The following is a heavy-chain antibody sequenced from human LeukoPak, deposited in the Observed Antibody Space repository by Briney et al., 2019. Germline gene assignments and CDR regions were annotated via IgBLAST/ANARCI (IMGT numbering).Heavy chain of an antibody. D-gene: IGHD2-2*01. Sequence: PGGSLRLSCAASGFTFSSYWMHWVRQAPGKGLVWVSRINSDGSSTSYADSVKGRFTISRDNAKNTLYLQMNSLRAGDTAVYYCARGDIVVVPAAGNWFDPWGQGTLVTVSS. CDR3: ARGDIVVVPAAGNWFDP. V-gene: IGHV3-74*01. J-gene: IGHJ5*02. CDR2: INSDGSST. CDR1: GFTFSSYW.